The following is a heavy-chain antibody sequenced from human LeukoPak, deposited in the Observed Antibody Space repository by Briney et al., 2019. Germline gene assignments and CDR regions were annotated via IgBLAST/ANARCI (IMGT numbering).Heavy chain of an antibody. D-gene: IGHD3-22*01. CDR3: ARRGALNGDSSGYYYVQPFDY. CDR2: IYYSGTT. Sequence: SETLSLTCTVSGDSISSNSYYWGWIRQPPWKELEWIGTIYYSGTTYYNPSLMRRVTISIDTSKNQFSLKLSSVTAADTAVYYCARRGALNGDSSGYYYVQPFDYWGQGTLVTVSS. CDR1: GDSISSNSYY. J-gene: IGHJ4*02. V-gene: IGHV4-39*07.